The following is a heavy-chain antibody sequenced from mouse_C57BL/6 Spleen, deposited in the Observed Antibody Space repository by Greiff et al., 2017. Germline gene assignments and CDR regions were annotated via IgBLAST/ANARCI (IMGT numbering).Heavy chain of an antibody. J-gene: IGHJ2*01. V-gene: IGHV1-22*01. CDR3: ARDYGSSWGYYFDY. CDR1: GYTFTDYN. D-gene: IGHD1-1*01. Sequence: EVQLQQSGPELVKPGASVKMSCKASGYTFTDYNMHWVKQSHGKSLEWIGYINPNNGGTSYNQKFKGKATLTVNKSSSTAYMELSSLTSEDSAVYYCARDYGSSWGYYFDYWGQGTTLTVSS. CDR2: INPNNGGT.